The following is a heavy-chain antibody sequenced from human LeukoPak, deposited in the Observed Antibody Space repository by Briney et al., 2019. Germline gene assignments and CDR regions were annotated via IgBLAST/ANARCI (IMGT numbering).Heavy chain of an antibody. Sequence: GSLRLSCAASVFTFSDYYMSWIRQAPGKRLEWVSYISSSSSYTNYADSVKGRFTISRDNAKNSLYLQMNSLRAEDTAVYYCARYGDSYGSKGKGAFDIWGQGTMVTVSS. CDR3: ARYGDSYGSKGKGAFDI. J-gene: IGHJ3*02. CDR2: ISSSSSYT. V-gene: IGHV3-11*06. D-gene: IGHD5-18*01. CDR1: VFTFSDYY.